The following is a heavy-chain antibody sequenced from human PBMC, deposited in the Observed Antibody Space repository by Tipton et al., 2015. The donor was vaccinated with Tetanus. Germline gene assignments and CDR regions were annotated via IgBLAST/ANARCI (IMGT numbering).Heavy chain of an antibody. CDR2: IISRSSYQ. D-gene: IGHD2-15*01. J-gene: IGHJ4*02. Sequence: SLRLSCAASGFTFIDYYIIWILHSPGNFLEWVSYIISRSSYQNYAYSVKGRFTISRDNAKNSLYLQMNSLRAEDTAVYYCARGPSGSCYDYWGQGTLVTVSS. CDR1: GFTFIDYY. V-gene: IGHV3-11*06. CDR3: ARGPSGSCYDY.